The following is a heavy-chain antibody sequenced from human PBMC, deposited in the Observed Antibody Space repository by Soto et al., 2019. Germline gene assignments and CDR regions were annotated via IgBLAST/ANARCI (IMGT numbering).Heavy chain of an antibody. V-gene: IGHV4-34*01. CDR2: INYSGST. CDR3: ARTGGMDV. J-gene: IGHJ6*02. CDR1: GGSFSGYY. Sequence: PSETLSLTCAAYGGSFSGYYWSWLRQPPGKGPEWIGEINYSGSTKYNPSLESRVTISVDTSKNQFSLKLNSVSAADTAVYYCARTGGMDVWSQGATVTVSS.